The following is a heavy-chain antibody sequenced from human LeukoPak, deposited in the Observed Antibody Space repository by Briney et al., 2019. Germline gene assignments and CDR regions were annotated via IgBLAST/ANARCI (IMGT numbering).Heavy chain of an antibody. Sequence: ASLKVFCKASGYTFTSFGVRWVGQAPGQGLGVVGEICAHNGNANYAQKFQCRVNMTTDTSTTTAYIEPSSMRSDGTALYSRARVEDRDYVWGSYRLADYWGQGTLVTVSS. CDR2: ICAHNGNA. CDR1: GYTFTSFG. D-gene: IGHD3-16*02. J-gene: IGHJ4*02. V-gene: IGHV1-18*04. CDR3: ARVEDRDYVWGSYRLADY.